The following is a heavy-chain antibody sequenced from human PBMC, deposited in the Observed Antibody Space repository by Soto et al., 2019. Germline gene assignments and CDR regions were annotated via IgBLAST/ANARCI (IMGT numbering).Heavy chain of an antibody. D-gene: IGHD1-26*01. V-gene: IGHV3-30*18. CDR3: AKSPIVHYHDAMAV. Sequence: QVQLVESGGGVVQPGRSLRLSCAASGITFRTYGMHWVRQALGKGLEWVAVISYDGSNEYYADSVKGRFTISRDNSKNPLYLPMDSLRDDDTAVYYCAKSPIVHYHDAMAVWGQGTTVTVSS. CDR2: ISYDGSNE. CDR1: GITFRTYG. J-gene: IGHJ6*02.